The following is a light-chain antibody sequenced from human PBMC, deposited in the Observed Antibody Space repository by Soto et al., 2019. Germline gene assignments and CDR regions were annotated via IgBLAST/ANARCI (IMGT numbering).Light chain of an antibody. V-gene: IGLV2-14*03. CDR1: SGDVGSYNY. CDR3: SSYATSRDVV. Sequence: QSALTQPASVSGSPGQSITISCTGTSGDVGSYNYVSWYQQHPGKAPKLMIYEVSDRPSGVSNRFSGSKSGNTASLTISGLQAEDEADYYCSSYATSRDVVFGGGTKLTVL. J-gene: IGLJ2*01. CDR2: EVS.